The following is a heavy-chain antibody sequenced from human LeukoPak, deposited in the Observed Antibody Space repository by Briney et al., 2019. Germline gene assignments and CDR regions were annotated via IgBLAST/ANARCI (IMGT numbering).Heavy chain of an antibody. CDR2: ISSSSYI. Sequence: GGSLRLSCAASGFTFSSYSMNWVRQAPGKGLEWVSSISSSSYIYYADSVKGRFTISRDNAKNSLYLQMNSLRAEDTAVYYCAKDDYGSGMEEWFDPWGQGTLVTVS. J-gene: IGHJ5*02. CDR1: GFTFSSYS. CDR3: AKDDYGSGMEEWFDP. V-gene: IGHV3-21*04. D-gene: IGHD3-10*01.